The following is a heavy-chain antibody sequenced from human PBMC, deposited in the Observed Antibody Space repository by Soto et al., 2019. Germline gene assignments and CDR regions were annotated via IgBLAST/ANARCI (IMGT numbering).Heavy chain of an antibody. Sequence: QVQLVESGGGVVQPGRSLRLSCAASGFTFSSYGMHWVRQAPGKGLEWVAVISYDGSNKYYADSVKGRFTISRDNSKNTRYLQMNSLRAEDTAVYYCAKAPTPPLYFDYWGQGTLVTVSS. J-gene: IGHJ4*02. CDR2: ISYDGSNK. CDR3: AKAPTPPLYFDY. CDR1: GFTFSSYG. V-gene: IGHV3-30*18.